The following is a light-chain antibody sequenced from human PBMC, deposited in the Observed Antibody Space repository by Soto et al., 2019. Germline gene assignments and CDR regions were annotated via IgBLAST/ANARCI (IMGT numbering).Light chain of an antibody. V-gene: IGKV3-20*01. CDR3: QQYGSSPYT. Sequence: EVVMTQSPATLSMSPGERATLSCRASQSVSSSLAWYQQKPGQAPRLLIYGASTRATGIPDRFSGSGSETEFTLTISRLEPEDFAVYYCQQYGSSPYTFGQGTKLEIK. CDR2: GAS. J-gene: IGKJ2*01. CDR1: QSVSSS.